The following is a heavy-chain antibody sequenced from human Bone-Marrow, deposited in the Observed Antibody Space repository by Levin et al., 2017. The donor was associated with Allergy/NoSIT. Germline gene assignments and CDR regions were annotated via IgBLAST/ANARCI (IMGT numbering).Heavy chain of an antibody. Sequence: SCTVSGGSIGGYYWSWIRQPPGKGLEWIGYIYDSGSTKYNPSLKSRVTMSVDTSKNQFSLRLNSVTAADAAVYYCARNNYYGSGDNWFDPWGQGVLVTVSS. CDR1: GGSIGGYY. CDR3: ARNNYYGSGDNWFDP. D-gene: IGHD3-10*01. V-gene: IGHV4-59*01. CDR2: IYDSGST. J-gene: IGHJ5*02.